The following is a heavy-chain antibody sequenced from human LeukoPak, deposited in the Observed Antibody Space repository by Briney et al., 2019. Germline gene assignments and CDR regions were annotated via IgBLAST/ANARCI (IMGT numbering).Heavy chain of an antibody. CDR3: ARGSIVGAPDY. D-gene: IGHD1-26*01. J-gene: IGHJ4*02. V-gene: IGHV3-48*03. CDR2: ISSSGSTI. Sequence: LPGGSLRLSCAASGFTFSSYEMNWVRQAPGKGLEWVSYISSSGSTIYYADSVKGRFTISRDNAKNSLYLQMNSLRAEDTAVYYCARGSIVGAPDYWGQGTLVTVSS. CDR1: GFTFSSYE.